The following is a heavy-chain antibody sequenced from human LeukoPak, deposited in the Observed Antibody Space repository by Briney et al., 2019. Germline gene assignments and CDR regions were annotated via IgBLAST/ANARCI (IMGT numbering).Heavy chain of an antibody. Sequence: ASVKVSCEASGYTFTGYYMHWVRQAPGQGLEWMGWINPNSGGTNYAQKFQGRVTMTRDTSISTAYMELSRLRYDDTAVYYCARSPLQGAIYFDYWGQGTLVTVSS. CDR1: GYTFTGYY. CDR3: ARSPLQGAIYFDY. V-gene: IGHV1-2*02. J-gene: IGHJ4*02. CDR2: INPNSGGT. D-gene: IGHD3-16*01.